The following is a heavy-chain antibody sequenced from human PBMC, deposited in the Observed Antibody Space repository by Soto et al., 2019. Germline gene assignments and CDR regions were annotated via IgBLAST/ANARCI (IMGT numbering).Heavy chain of an antibody. CDR2: VSGGGGST. V-gene: IGHV3-23*01. D-gene: IGHD3-9*01. CDR3: AKTESFNGYYNAFDS. J-gene: IGHJ4*02. Sequence: LRLSCAASGFSLAGYAVAWVRQAPGKGLEWVSTVSGGGGSTYYADSVKGRFTISRDNSGNTVYLQMNSLNAGDTALYYCAKTESFNGYYNAFDSWGQGTRVTVSS. CDR1: GFSLAGYA.